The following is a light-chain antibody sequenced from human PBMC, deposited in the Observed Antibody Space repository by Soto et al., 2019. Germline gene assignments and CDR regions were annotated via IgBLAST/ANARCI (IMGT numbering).Light chain of an antibody. J-gene: IGKJ4*01. V-gene: IGKV3D-20*02. CDR1: QSVSSSY. Sequence: MMMTQSPATLSVSPGERATLSCRASQSVSSSYLAWYQQKPGQAPRLLIYGASSRATGIPDRFSGSGSGTDFTLTISRLEPEDFATYYCQQSYSTPLTCGGGTKGDIK. CDR2: GAS. CDR3: QQSYSTPLT.